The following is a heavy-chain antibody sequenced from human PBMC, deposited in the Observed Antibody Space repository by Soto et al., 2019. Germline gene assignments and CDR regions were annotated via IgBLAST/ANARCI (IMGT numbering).Heavy chain of an antibody. V-gene: IGHV4-4*02. CDR1: GDSISTNNW. Sequence: SETLSLTCAVSGDSISTNNWWSWVRQSPGKGLEWIGEIYHSGSTYYNPSLKSRVTISIDMSKSQFSLKLASVTAADTAVYYCASRYSYSWDSYFNYWGQGTLVTVSS. CDR2: IYHSGST. J-gene: IGHJ4*02. CDR3: ASRYSYSWDSYFNY. D-gene: IGHD1-26*01.